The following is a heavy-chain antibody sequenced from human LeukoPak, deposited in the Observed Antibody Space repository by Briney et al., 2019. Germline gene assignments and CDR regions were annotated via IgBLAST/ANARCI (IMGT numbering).Heavy chain of an antibody. J-gene: IGHJ4*02. Sequence: GGSLRLSCAASGFTFDDYGMSWVRQAPGKGLEWVSGINWNGGSTVYADSVKGRFTISRDNAKNSLYLQMNSLRAEDTALYYCARRERYSSSWYAIIDYWGQGTLVTVSS. V-gene: IGHV3-20*04. CDR3: ARRERYSSSWYAIIDY. D-gene: IGHD6-13*01. CDR1: GFTFDDYG. CDR2: INWNGGST.